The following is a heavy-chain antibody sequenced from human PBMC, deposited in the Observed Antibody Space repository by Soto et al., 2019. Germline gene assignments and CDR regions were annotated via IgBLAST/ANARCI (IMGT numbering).Heavy chain of an antibody. J-gene: IGHJ4*02. CDR2: IYYSGST. V-gene: IGHV4-59*08. D-gene: IGHD5-12*01. CDR3: ARHTVAGDGYYFGY. Sequence: SEPLSHTCTVSGGSISSYYWSWIRKPPGKGLEWIGYIYYSGSTNYNPSLKSRVTISVDTSKNQFSLKLSSVTAADTAVYYCARHTVAGDGYYFGYWGQGTLVTVS. CDR1: GGSISSYY.